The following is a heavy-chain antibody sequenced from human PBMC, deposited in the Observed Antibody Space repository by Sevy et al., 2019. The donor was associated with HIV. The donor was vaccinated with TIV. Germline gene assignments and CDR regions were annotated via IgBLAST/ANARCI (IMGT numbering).Heavy chain of an antibody. V-gene: IGHV3-13*01. CDR3: ARAPISSSWYYFDY. D-gene: IGHD6-13*01. J-gene: IGHJ4*02. CDR2: IGTAGDT. CDR1: GFTFSSYD. Sequence: GGSLRLSCAASGFTFSSYDMHWVRQATGKGLEWVSAIGTAGDTYYPGSVKGRFTISRENAKNSWYLQMNSLRAGETAVYYCARAPISSSWYYFDYWGQGTLVTVSS.